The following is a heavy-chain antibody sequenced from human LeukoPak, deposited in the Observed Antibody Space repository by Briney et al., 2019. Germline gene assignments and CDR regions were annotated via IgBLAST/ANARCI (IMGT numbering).Heavy chain of an antibody. CDR2: IYYSGST. V-gene: IGHV4-59*01. CDR3: ARDLLGTYYYDSSGYRFDI. D-gene: IGHD3-22*01. Sequence: SETLSLTCAVYGGSFSSYYWSWIRQPPGKGLEWIGYIYYSGSTNYNPSLKSRVTISVDTSKNQFSLKLSSVTAADTAVYYCARDLLGTYYYDSSGYRFDIWGQGTMVTVSS. J-gene: IGHJ3*02. CDR1: GGSFSSYY.